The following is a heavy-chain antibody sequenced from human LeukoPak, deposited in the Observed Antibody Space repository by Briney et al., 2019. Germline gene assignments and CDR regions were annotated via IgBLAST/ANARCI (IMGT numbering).Heavy chain of an antibody. D-gene: IGHD6-19*01. V-gene: IGHV4-34*01. CDR3: ARVGDRIAVAGSFDY. Sequence: PSETLSLTCAVYGGSFSGYYWSWIRQPPGKGLEWIGEINHSGSTNYNPSLKSRVTISVDTSKNQFSLKLSSVTAADTAVYYCARVGDRIAVAGSFDYWGQGTLVTVSS. CDR2: INHSGST. CDR1: GGSFSGYY. J-gene: IGHJ4*02.